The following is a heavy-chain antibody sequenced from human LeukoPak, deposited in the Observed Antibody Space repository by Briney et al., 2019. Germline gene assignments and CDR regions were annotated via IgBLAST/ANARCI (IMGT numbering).Heavy chain of an antibody. J-gene: IGHJ3*02. V-gene: IGHV1-46*01. CDR2: INPGGDNT. Sequence: ASVKVSCKASGYTFTGYYIHWVRQAPGQGLEWMGLINPGGDNTDYAQNFQGRVTMTRDTSTSTVYMGLSSLRSEDTAVYYCARIRDGYNDAYDIWGQGTTVTVSS. CDR1: GYTFTGYY. D-gene: IGHD5-24*01. CDR3: ARIRDGYNDAYDI.